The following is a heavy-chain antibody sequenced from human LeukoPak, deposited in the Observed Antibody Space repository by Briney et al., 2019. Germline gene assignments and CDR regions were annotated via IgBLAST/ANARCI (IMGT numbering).Heavy chain of an antibody. Sequence: SETLSLTCAVYGGSFSGYYWSWIRQPPGKGLEWIGEINHSGSTNYNPSLKSRVTISVDTSKNQFSLKLSSVTAADTAVYYCARGFASGRRRYDSSGYYRLHFDYWGQGTLVTVSS. CDR2: INHSGST. CDR3: ARGFASGRRRYDSSGYYRLHFDY. V-gene: IGHV4-34*01. CDR1: GGSFSGYY. J-gene: IGHJ4*02. D-gene: IGHD3-22*01.